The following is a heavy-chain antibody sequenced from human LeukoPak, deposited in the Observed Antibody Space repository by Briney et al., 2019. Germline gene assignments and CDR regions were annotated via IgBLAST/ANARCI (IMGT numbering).Heavy chain of an antibody. Sequence: GGSLRLSCASSGFTFTNAWMSRVRQAPGKGLEWVGRIKSKTDGGTTDYAAPVKGRFTISRDDSKTTLYLQMNSLKSEDTAVYYCTTVRVSSYQYFQRRGQGTLVTVSS. J-gene: IGHJ1*01. CDR3: TTVRVSSYQYFQR. CDR1: GFTFTNAW. CDR2: IKSKTDGGTT. V-gene: IGHV3-15*01. D-gene: IGHD6-13*01.